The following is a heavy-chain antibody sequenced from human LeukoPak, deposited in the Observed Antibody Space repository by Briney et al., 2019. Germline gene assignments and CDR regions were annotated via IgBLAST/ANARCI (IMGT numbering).Heavy chain of an antibody. CDR1: GYTFTGYY. J-gene: IGHJ6*02. CDR3: ARDSTLTYYYDSSGYRYYYGMDV. D-gene: IGHD3-22*01. Sequence: SVKVSCKASGYTFTGYYMHWVRQAPGQGLEWMGGIIPIFGTANYAQKFQGRVTITADESTSTAYMELSSLRSEDTAVYYCARDSTLTYYYDSSGYRYYYGMDVWGQGTTVTVSS. CDR2: IIPIFGTA. V-gene: IGHV1-69*13.